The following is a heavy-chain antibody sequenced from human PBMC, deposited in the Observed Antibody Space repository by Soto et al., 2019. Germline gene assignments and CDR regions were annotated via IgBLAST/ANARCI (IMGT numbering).Heavy chain of an antibody. CDR3: AKELGEYCTGGSGYYLDY. CDR1: GFTFSTYG. Sequence: QVQLVESGGGVVQPGRSLRLSCAASGFTFSTYGMHWVRQAPGKGLEWVAVISYDGSNKYYADSVKGRSTISRDNSKNTLFLQMNSLRAEDTAVYYCAKELGEYCTGGSGYYLDYCGQGTLVTVSS. CDR2: ISYDGSNK. V-gene: IGHV3-30*18. J-gene: IGHJ4*02. D-gene: IGHD2-15*01.